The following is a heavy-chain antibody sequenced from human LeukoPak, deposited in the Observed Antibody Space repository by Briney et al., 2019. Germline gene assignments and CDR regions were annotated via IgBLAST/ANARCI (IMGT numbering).Heavy chain of an antibody. V-gene: IGHV3-7*03. Sequence: RPGGSLRLSCAASRFTFGDTWMNWVRQVPGQGLEWVANIKQDGSEKFYVASVKGRFTISRDNGKSSLYLQMNSLRAEDTALYYCATSYDMGWLIGYWGQGTLVTVSS. CDR3: ATSYDMGWLIGY. D-gene: IGHD3/OR15-3a*01. CDR2: IKQDGSEK. CDR1: RFTFGDTW. J-gene: IGHJ4*02.